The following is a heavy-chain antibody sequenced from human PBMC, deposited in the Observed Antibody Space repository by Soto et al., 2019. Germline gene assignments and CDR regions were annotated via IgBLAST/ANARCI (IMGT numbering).Heavy chain of an antibody. CDR2: ISAYNGNI. V-gene: IGHV1-18*01. D-gene: IGHD4-17*01. J-gene: IGHJ3*02. CDR3: ARVFSDYGDPDAFDI. CDR1: GYTFTSYG. Sequence: ASVKVSCKASGYTFTSYGISWVRQAPGQGHEWMGWISAYNGNINYAQKLQGRVTMTTDIFSSTAYMELRSLRSDDTAVYYCARVFSDYGDPDAFDIWGQGTMVTVSS.